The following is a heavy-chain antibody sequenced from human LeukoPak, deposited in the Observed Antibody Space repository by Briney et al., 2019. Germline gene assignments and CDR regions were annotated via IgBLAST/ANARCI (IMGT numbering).Heavy chain of an antibody. V-gene: IGHV4-34*01. CDR2: INHSGST. CDR1: GGSFSGYY. J-gene: IGHJ5*02. Sequence: SETLSLTCAVYGGSFSGYYWSWIRQPPGKGLEWIGEINHSGSTNYNPSLKSRVTISVDTSKNQFSLKLSSVTAADTAVYYCARAILRRIVGWAPFELSNWFDPWGQGTLVTVSS. CDR3: ARAILRRIVGWAPFELSNWFDP. D-gene: IGHD2-21*01.